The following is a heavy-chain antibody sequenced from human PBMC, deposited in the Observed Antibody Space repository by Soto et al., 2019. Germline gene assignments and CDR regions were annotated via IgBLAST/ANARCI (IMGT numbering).Heavy chain of an antibody. D-gene: IGHD2-21*01. Sequence: GSLKLSCAASGFTFSDYYMTWIRQAPGKGLEWVAYISSRSSTMYYADSVKGRFTISRDNAKNSLYLQMNSLRVEDTAVYFCAREPLPHYSMYGVDVWGQGTTVTVSS. CDR2: ISSRSSTM. J-gene: IGHJ6*02. CDR1: GFTFSDYY. CDR3: AREPLPHYSMYGVDV. V-gene: IGHV3-11*01.